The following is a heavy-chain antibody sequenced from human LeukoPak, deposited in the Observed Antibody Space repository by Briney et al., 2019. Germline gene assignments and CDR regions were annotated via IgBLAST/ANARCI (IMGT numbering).Heavy chain of an antibody. V-gene: IGHV4-39*01. Sequence: PSETLSLTCTVYTGSISSISYYWGWTRQPPGKGLEWIGSIYYTGSTGYNTPLKSRVTISVDTSKNQSSLKHTSVTAADTAVYYCASYPSTPDVGFREWFPDDPWGRGTLVTVSS. CDR2: IYYTGST. D-gene: IGHD3-3*02. J-gene: IGHJ5*02. CDR1: TGSISSISYY. CDR3: ASYPSTPDVGFREWFPDDP.